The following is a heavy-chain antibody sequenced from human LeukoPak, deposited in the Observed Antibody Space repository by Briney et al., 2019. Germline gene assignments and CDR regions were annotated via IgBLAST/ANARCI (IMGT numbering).Heavy chain of an antibody. Sequence: QPGGSLRLSCAASGFTFSSYAMSWVRQAPGKGLEWVSAISGSGGSTYYADSVKGRFTISRDNSKNTLYLQMNSLRAEDTAVYYCARGPPYYDFWSGYLSLDYWGQGTLVTVSS. J-gene: IGHJ4*02. V-gene: IGHV3-23*01. CDR3: ARGPPYYDFWSGYLSLDY. D-gene: IGHD3-3*01. CDR2: ISGSGGST. CDR1: GFTFSSYA.